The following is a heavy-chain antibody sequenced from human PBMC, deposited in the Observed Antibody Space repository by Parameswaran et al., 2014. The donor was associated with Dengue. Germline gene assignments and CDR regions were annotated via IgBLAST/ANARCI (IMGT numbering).Heavy chain of an antibody. CDR3: ARVGIAVAGNDAFDI. Sequence: WVRQAPGQGLEWMGWINPNSGGTNYAQKFQGWVTMTRDTSISTAYMELSRLRSDDTAVYYCARVGIAVAGNDAFDIWGQGTMVTVSS. CDR2: INPNSGGT. J-gene: IGHJ3*02. V-gene: IGHV1-2*04. D-gene: IGHD6-19*01.